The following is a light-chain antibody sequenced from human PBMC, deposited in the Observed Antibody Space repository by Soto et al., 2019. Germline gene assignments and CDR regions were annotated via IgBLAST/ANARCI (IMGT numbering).Light chain of an antibody. CDR1: QSICSW. CDR2: KAS. V-gene: IGKV1-5*03. CDR3: QQYESYPMT. J-gene: IGKJ4*01. Sequence: DSQMTQYPSTLSASVGHRVTITCRASQSICSWLAWYQQKPGKAPKLLISKASTLHSGVPPRFSGSGSGTEFTLIISSLQPDDFATYYCQQYESYPMTFGGGTKVEIK.